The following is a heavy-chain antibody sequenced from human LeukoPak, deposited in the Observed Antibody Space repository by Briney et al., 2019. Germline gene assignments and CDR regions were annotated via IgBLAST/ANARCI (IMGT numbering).Heavy chain of an antibody. V-gene: IGHV4-38-2*02. CDR2: TFHTGST. CDR1: GYSISSGYY. CDR3: ARDDIMITFGGVIPFDS. Sequence: SETLSLTCTVSGYSISSGYYWGWIRQPPGKGLEWIGSTFHTGSTYYNPSLKSRVTISVDTSKNQFSLKLSSVTAADTAVYYCARDDIMITFGGVIPFDSWGQGTLVTVSS. D-gene: IGHD3-16*02. J-gene: IGHJ4*02.